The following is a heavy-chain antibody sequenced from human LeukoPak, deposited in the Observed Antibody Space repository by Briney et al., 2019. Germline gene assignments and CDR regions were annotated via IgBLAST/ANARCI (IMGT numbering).Heavy chain of an antibody. CDR1: GFTFSSSW. V-gene: IGHV3-74*01. D-gene: IGHD1-7*01. CDR3: ARAGNYYFDL. Sequence: GGSLRLSCAASGFTFSSSWMHWVRQGPGMGLVWVARMNADGRTINYADSVKGRFTISRDNAKNTLYLQMNSLRTEDAAGYYCARAGNYYFDLWGRGTQVTVSS. CDR2: MNADGRTI. J-gene: IGHJ2*01.